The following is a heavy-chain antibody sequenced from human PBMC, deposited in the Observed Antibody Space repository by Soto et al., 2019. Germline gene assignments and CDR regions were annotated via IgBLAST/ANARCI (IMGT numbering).Heavy chain of an antibody. CDR3: AHLTTGGFYSEY. V-gene: IGHV2-5*01. CDR2: IYWYDDK. D-gene: IGHD4-17*01. CDR1: GFSLRNSGVG. Sequence: QITLKESGPTLVKPTQTLTLTCTFSGFSLRNSGVGVGWIRPPPGKALEWLALIYWYDDKRYSPSLKSRLTITKHTSTTQVVLTMTNTAPVDTATYYCAHLTTGGFYSEYWGQGTLVTVSS. J-gene: IGHJ4*02.